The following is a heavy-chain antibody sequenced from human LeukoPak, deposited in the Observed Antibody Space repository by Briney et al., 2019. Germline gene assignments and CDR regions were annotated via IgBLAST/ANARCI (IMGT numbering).Heavy chain of an antibody. D-gene: IGHD3-10*01. CDR2: MNPNSGNT. J-gene: IGHJ3*02. Sequence: GASVKVSCKASGGTFSSYTINWVRQATGQGLEWMGWMNPNSGNTGYAQKFQGRVTMTRNTSISTAYMELSSLRSEDTAVYYCARGYPPVLLWFGELSGTDAFDIWGQGTMVTVSS. CDR3: ARGYPPVLLWFGELSGTDAFDI. V-gene: IGHV1-8*02. CDR1: GGTFSSYT.